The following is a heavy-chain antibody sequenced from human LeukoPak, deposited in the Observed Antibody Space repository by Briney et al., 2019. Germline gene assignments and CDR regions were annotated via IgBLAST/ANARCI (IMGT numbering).Heavy chain of an antibody. J-gene: IGHJ4*02. D-gene: IGHD3-3*01. CDR3: AGGITIFGVVIIRLRSDRVY. CDR1: GVTFSSYV. Sequence: WGTLTLTCAASGVTFSSYVIHWVWQPQPKGLDYVSAISSNEGSTYYASSVKGRFTISRDNSKNTLYLQIGSLRAEDMAVYYCAGGITIFGVVIIRLRSDRVYWGQGTLVTVPS. V-gene: IGHV3-64*01. CDR2: ISSNEGST.